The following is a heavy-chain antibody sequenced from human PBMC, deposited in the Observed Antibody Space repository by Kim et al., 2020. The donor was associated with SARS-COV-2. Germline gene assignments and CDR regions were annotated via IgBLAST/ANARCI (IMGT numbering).Heavy chain of an antibody. V-gene: IGHV3-23*03. CDR2: IYSGGSST. Sequence: GGSLRLSCAASGFTFSSYSMSWVRQAPGKGLEWVSVIYSGGSSTYYADSVKGRFTISRDNSKNTLYLHMNSLRAEDTAVYYCAKDLAPSHPYSGLYGRD. D-gene: IGHD3-10*01. CDR1: GFTFSSYS. J-gene: IGHJ6*01. CDR3: AKDLAPSHPYSGLYGRD.